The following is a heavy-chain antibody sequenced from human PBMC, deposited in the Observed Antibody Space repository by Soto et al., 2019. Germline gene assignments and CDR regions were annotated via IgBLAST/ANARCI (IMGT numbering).Heavy chain of an antibody. V-gene: IGHV4-59*12. D-gene: IGHD2-21*02. CDR2: IYYSGST. CDR3: ARDGDGRMTTNPYYYSGMDV. J-gene: IGHJ6*02. Sequence: QVQLQESGPGLVKPSETLSLTCTVSNGSISSYYWSWIRQPPGKGLEWIGKIYYSGSTNYNSSLKGRVSMSVNKSRNQLSLGLVSVTAADTAVYYCARDGDGRMTTNPYYYSGMDVWGQGTTVTVSS. CDR1: NGSISSYY.